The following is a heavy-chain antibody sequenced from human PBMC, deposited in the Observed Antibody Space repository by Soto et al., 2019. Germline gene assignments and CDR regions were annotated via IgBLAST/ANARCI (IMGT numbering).Heavy chain of an antibody. D-gene: IGHD6-13*01. V-gene: IGHV4-39*01. CDR1: GGSISSSSYY. J-gene: IGHJ5*02. CDR3: ARCRDGYSSSWYRLQGPEGNNWFDP. CDR2: IYYSGST. Sequence: SETLSLTCTVSGGSISSSSYYWGWIRQPPGKGLEWIGSIYYSGSTYYNPSLKSRVTISVDTSKNQFSLKLSSVTAADTAVYYCARCRDGYSSSWYRLQGPEGNNWFDPWGQGTLVTVSS.